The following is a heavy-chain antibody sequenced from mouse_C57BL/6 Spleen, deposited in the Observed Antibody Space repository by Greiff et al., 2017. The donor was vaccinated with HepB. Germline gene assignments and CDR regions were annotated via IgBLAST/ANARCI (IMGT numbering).Heavy chain of an antibody. CDR1: GYTFTSYW. CDR3: ARTSYDQRYFDV. Sequence: VQLQQPGAELVMPGASVKLSCKASGYTFTSYWMHWVKQRPGQGLEWIGEIDPSDSYTNYNQKFKGKSTLTVDKSSSTASMQLSSLTSEDSAVYYCARTSYDQRYFDVWGTGTPLTVSS. J-gene: IGHJ1*03. CDR2: IDPSDSYT. D-gene: IGHD2-3*01. V-gene: IGHV1-69*01.